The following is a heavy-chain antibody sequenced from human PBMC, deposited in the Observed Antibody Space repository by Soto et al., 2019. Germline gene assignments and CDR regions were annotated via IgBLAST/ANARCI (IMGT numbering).Heavy chain of an antibody. D-gene: IGHD2-21*02. V-gene: IGHV3-30*18. J-gene: IGHJ4*02. CDR1: GFTFSSYG. Sequence: QVQLVESGGGVVQPGRSLRLSCAASGFTFSSYGMHWVRQAPGKGLEWVAVISYDGSNKYYADSVKGRFTISRDNSKNTLYLTMNSLRAEDTAVYYCAKDSRIVVVTAPYDYWGQGTLVTVSS. CDR3: AKDSRIVVVTAPYDY. CDR2: ISYDGSNK.